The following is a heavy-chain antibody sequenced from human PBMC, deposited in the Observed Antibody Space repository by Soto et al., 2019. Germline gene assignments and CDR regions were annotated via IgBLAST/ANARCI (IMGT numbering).Heavy chain of an antibody. Sequence: PSETQSLTCTVSGGYIISYYWSWIRQPTGKGLEWIGYIYYSGSTNYNPSLKSRVTISVDTSKNQFSLKLSSVTAADTAVYYCARDSQVRGYYDSSGYYYYYYGMDVWGQGTTVTVSS. CDR2: IYYSGST. V-gene: IGHV4-59*01. D-gene: IGHD3-22*01. J-gene: IGHJ6*02. CDR3: ARDSQVRGYYDSSGYYYYYYGMDV. CDR1: GGYIISYY.